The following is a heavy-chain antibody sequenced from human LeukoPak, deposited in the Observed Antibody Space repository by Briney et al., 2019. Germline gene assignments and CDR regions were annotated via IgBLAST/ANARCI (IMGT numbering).Heavy chain of an antibody. D-gene: IGHD3-10*01. Sequence: GGSLRLSCAASGFTVSSNYMSWVRQAPGKGLEWVSVIYSGGSTYYADSVKGRFTISRDNSKNTLYLQMNSLRAEDTAAYYCARVHGFRYYFDYWGQGTLVTVSS. J-gene: IGHJ4*02. CDR1: GFTVSSNY. CDR3: ARVHGFRYYFDY. V-gene: IGHV3-66*01. CDR2: IYSGGST.